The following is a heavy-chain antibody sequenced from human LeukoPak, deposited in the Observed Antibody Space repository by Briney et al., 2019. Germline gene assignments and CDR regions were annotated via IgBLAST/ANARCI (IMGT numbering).Heavy chain of an antibody. J-gene: IGHJ4*02. V-gene: IGHV1-8*03. CDR2: MNPNSGNT. Sequence: GASVKVSCKASGYTFTSYDINWVRQATGQGLEWMGWMNPNSGNTGYAQKFQGRVTITRNTSISTAYMELSSLRSEDTAVYYCASGVVRFLEWLLLWGQGTLVTVSS. CDR3: ASGVVRFLEWLLL. CDR1: GYTFTSYD. D-gene: IGHD3-3*01.